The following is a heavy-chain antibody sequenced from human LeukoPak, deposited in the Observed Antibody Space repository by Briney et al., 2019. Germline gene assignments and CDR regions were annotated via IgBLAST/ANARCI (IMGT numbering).Heavy chain of an antibody. V-gene: IGHV1-18*01. Sequence: ASVKVSCEASGYTFTTYGISWVRQAPGRGLEWMGWINPYNGYTNYAQKIQGRVTMTTDTSTNTAYMDLRSLRSDDTAVYYCARDHWSHYYGSGGQNYFDPWGQGTLVIVSS. D-gene: IGHD3-10*01. J-gene: IGHJ5*02. CDR1: GYTFTTYG. CDR2: INPYNGYT. CDR3: ARDHWSHYYGSGGQNYFDP.